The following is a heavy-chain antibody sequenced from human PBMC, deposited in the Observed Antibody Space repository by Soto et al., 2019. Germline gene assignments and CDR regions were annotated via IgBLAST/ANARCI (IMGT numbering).Heavy chain of an antibody. CDR1: GGSFSGYS. CDR3: AREGGSGWHYYDN. CDR2: INYTGTT. Sequence: SETLSLTCAVNGGSFSGYSWTWIRQAPGKGLDWIGEINYTGTTNYSPSLKSRVTLSVDTSKNQFSLELRSVSAADTAVYYCAREGGSGWHYYDNWGHGTLVTVSS. D-gene: IGHD6-19*01. V-gene: IGHV4-34*01. J-gene: IGHJ4*01.